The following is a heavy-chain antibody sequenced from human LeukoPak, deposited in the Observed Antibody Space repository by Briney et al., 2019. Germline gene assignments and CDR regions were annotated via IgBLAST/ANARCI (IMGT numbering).Heavy chain of an antibody. J-gene: IGHJ4*02. CDR1: GGSISSFY. D-gene: IGHD2-8*01. V-gene: IGHV4-4*09. CDR3: ASYCTNNNCYFDS. Sequence: SETLSLTCTVSGGSISSFYWSWIRQPPGKGLEWIGYIFHSGSASYNPSLKSRVTISADTSKNQFSLKLTSVTAPDTAVYDCASYCTNNNCYFDSWGPGTLVTVSS. CDR2: IFHSGSA.